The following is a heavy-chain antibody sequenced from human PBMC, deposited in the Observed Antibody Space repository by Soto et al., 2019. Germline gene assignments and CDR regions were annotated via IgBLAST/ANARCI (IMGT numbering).Heavy chain of an antibody. CDR2: IDYSGST. CDR3: ARHRTGLDS. CDR1: GGSISSYY. J-gene: IGHJ4*02. Sequence: QVQLQESGPGLVKPSETLSLTCTVSGGSISSYYWSWIRQPPGKGLEYIGYIDYSGSTNYKPSLKSRVTISVDTSKNQFSLKLSSVTAADTAVYYCARHRTGLDSWGQGTLVTVSS. D-gene: IGHD3-9*01. V-gene: IGHV4-59*08.